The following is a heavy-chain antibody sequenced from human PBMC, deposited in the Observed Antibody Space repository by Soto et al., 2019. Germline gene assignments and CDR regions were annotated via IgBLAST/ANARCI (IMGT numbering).Heavy chain of an antibody. V-gene: IGHV3-21*01. CDR1: ESTFTTYR. D-gene: IGHD6-19*01. Sequence: GGSLRLSCTASESTFTTYRMNWVRQAPGKGLEWVSSISSSSSYIYYADSVKGRFTVSRDNAKNSLYLQMNSLRAEDTAMYYCARRDNSGYYFFDSWGQGTLVTVSS. CDR3: ARRDNSGYYFFDS. J-gene: IGHJ4*02. CDR2: ISSSSSYI.